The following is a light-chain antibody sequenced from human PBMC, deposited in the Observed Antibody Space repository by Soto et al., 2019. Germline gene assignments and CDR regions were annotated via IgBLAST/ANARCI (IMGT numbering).Light chain of an antibody. CDR3: QQYNNWPPWT. J-gene: IGKJ1*01. CDR2: GAS. CDR1: QSVSSN. Sequence: EIVMTQSPATLSVSPGERATLSCRASQSVSSNLAWYQQKPGQAPRLLIYGASTRATGIPARFSGRGSGTEYTLSISRLQSEDFAVYYCQQYNNWPPWTVGEGTKVEIK. V-gene: IGKV3-15*01.